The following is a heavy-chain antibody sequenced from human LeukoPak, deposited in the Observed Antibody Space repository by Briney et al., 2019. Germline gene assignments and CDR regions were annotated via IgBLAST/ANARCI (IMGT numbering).Heavy chain of an antibody. J-gene: IGHJ6*02. CDR2: IYYGGST. D-gene: IGHD5-12*01. CDR3: ARHGGESIVAMILHAFDI. Sequence: SETLSLTCTVSGASISSYSWSWVRQPPGKGLQWLGFIYYGGSTSYNPSLKSRVTMSVDTSKNQFSLKLSSVTAADTAVYYCARHGGESIVAMILHAFDIWGQGTTVTVSS. V-gene: IGHV4-59*08. CDR1: GASISSYS.